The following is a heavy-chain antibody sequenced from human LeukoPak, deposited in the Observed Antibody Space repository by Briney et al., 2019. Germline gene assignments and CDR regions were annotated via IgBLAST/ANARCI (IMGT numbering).Heavy chain of an antibody. CDR3: ALADAFDI. Sequence: GGSLRLSCEASGFTFSSYWMSWVRQAPGKGLEWVSVIYSGGSTYYADSVKGRFTISRDNSKNTLYLQMNSLRAEDTAVYYCALADAFDIWGQGTMVTVSS. CDR2: IYSGGST. CDR1: GFTFSSYW. V-gene: IGHV3-53*01. J-gene: IGHJ3*02.